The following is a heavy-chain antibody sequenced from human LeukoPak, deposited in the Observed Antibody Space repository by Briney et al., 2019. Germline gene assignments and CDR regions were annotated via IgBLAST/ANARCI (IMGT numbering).Heavy chain of an antibody. D-gene: IGHD6-6*01. J-gene: IGHJ4*02. CDR1: GGSISSYY. CDR2: IYTSGST. CDR3: ASQNIAARSFDY. Sequence: PSETLSLTCTVSGGSISSYYWSWIRQPAGKGLEWIGRIYTSGSTNYNPSLKSRLSISVDTSKNQFSLKLSSVTAADTAVYYCASQNIAARSFDYWGQGILVTVSS. V-gene: IGHV4-4*07.